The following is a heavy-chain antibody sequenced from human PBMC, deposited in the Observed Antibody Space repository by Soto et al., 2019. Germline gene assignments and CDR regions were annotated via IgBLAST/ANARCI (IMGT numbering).Heavy chain of an antibody. CDR3: ARSPPFRGRLFDS. CDR1: GFVFSEYY. V-gene: IGHV3-11*01. Sequence: DLEESGGGLVNPGGSLRLSCAASGFVFSEYYMAWIRQAPGKGLEWVSYISSSGSTIFYADSVKGRFTISRDNANDSAYLQMHSLRAEDTAVYYCARSPPFRGRLFDSWGQGTLVLVSS. CDR2: ISSSGSTI. D-gene: IGHD3-10*01. J-gene: IGHJ4*02.